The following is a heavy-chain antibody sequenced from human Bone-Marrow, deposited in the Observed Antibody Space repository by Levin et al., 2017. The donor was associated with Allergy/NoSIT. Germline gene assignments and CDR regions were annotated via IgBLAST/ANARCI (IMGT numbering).Heavy chain of an antibody. D-gene: IGHD3-10*01. CDR2: ISYDGSNK. J-gene: IGHJ6*02. CDR3: ARAMQVLEWFGEAYGMDV. V-gene: IGHV3-30-3*01. Sequence: GGSLRLSCVVSGFTFSTYTMNWVRQAPGKGLEWVAVISYDGSNKDYADSVKGRFTISRDDSKNTSFLQMNSLRPEDTALYYCARAMQVLEWFGEAYGMDVWGQGTTVTVSS. CDR1: GFTFSTYT.